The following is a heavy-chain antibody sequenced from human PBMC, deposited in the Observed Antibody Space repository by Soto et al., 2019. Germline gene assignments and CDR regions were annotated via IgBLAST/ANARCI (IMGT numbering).Heavy chain of an antibody. CDR2: IWYDGSNK. J-gene: IGHJ6*03. D-gene: IGHD1-26*01. V-gene: IGHV3-33*01. CDR3: ARDKMGASDRYYYYYMDV. Sequence: GGSLRLSCAASGFTFSSYGMHWVRQAPGKGLEWVAVIWYDGSNKYYADSVKGRFTISRDNSKNTLYLQMNSLRAEDTAVYYCARDKMGASDRYYYYYMDVWGKGTTVTVSS. CDR1: GFTFSSYG.